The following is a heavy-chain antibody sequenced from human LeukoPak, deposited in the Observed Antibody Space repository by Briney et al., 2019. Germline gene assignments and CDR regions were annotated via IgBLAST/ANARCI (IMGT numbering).Heavy chain of an antibody. CDR1: GFTFSSSR. Sequence: GESLRLSCEVSGFTFSSSRMNWVRQAPGRGLEWVSYISGSSRPIYYADSVKGRFTISRDNAKNSLYLQMNSLRAEDTAVYYCARDYSYGFLNWGQGTLVTVSS. V-gene: IGHV3-48*01. CDR2: ISGSSRPI. J-gene: IGHJ4*02. CDR3: ARDYSYGFLN. D-gene: IGHD5-18*01.